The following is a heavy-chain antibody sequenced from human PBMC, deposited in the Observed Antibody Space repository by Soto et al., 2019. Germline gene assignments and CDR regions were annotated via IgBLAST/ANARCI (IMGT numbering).Heavy chain of an antibody. Sequence: PSETLSLTCAVYCGSFSSYYWSWIRQPPGKGLEWIGEINHSGSTNYNPSLKSRVTMSVDTSKNQFSLKLSSVTAADTAVYYCARTSRFDCWGQGTLVAVSS. CDR3: ARTSRFDC. CDR1: CGSFSSYY. V-gene: IGHV4-34*01. CDR2: INHSGST. J-gene: IGHJ4*02. D-gene: IGHD6-6*01.